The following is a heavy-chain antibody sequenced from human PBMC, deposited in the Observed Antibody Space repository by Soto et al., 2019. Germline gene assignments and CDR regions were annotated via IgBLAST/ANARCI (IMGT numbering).Heavy chain of an antibody. Sequence: ASVNVSCKGSGYTFTSYYIHWGREAPGQGLEWMGIINPSGGSTSYAQKFQGRVTMTRDTSTSTVYMELSSLRSEDTAVYYCARDLFRHTMVRTFGYWGQGTLVTVSS. CDR2: INPSGGST. CDR3: ARDLFRHTMVRTFGY. J-gene: IGHJ4*02. CDR1: GYTFTSYY. V-gene: IGHV1-46*01. D-gene: IGHD3-10*01.